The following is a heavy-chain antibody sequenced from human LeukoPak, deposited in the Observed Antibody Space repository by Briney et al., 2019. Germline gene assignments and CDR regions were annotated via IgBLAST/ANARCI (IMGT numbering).Heavy chain of an antibody. CDR2: IYYSGST. CDR1: GGSISSGGYH. J-gene: IGHJ4*02. V-gene: IGHV4-31*03. CDR3: ARSTLYGDYGTYYFDY. D-gene: IGHD4-17*01. Sequence: SQTLSLTCTVSGGSISSGGYHWSWIRQHPGKGLEWIGYIYYSGSTYYNPSLKSRVTISVDTSKNQFSLKLSSVTAADTAVYYCARSTLYGDYGTYYFDYWGQGTLVTVSS.